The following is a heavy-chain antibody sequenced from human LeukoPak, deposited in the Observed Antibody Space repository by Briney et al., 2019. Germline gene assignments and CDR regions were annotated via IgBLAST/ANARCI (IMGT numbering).Heavy chain of an antibody. V-gene: IGHV3-53*01. D-gene: IGHD3-10*01. Sequence: TGGSLRPSCAASGFSVSSNYMSWVRQAPGKGLEWVSVIYSGGSTYYADSVKGRFTISRDNSKNTLYLQMNSLRAEDTAVYYCARGMMKGAITMVRGARGWFYMDVWGKGTTVTISS. J-gene: IGHJ6*03. CDR3: ARGMMKGAITMVRGARGWFYMDV. CDR2: IYSGGST. CDR1: GFSVSSNY.